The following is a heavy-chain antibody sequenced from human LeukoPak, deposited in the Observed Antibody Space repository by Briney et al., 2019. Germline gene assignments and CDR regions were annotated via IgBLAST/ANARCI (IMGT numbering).Heavy chain of an antibody. CDR3: AGGASAIYSSGVVFDY. Sequence: SGGSLRLSCAASGFIISGYWMHWVRQAPGKGLVWVSRISSDGSSTNYADSMKRRFTISRDNAKNTVYLQLNSLRPEDTAFYYCAGGASAIYSSGVVFDYWGQGTMVTVSS. CDR2: ISSDGSST. D-gene: IGHD6-19*01. J-gene: IGHJ4*02. CDR1: GFIISGYW. V-gene: IGHV3-74*01.